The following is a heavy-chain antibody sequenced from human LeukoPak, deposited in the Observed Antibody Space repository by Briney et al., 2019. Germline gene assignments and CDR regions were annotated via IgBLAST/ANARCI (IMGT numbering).Heavy chain of an antibody. Sequence: SETLSLTCTVSGGSISSYYWSWIRQPAGKGLEWIGRIYTSGSTNYNPSLKSRVTMSVDTSKNQFSLKLSSVTAADTAVYYCAREVGGYRYGYRPTELYWYFDLWGRGTLVTVSS. CDR1: GGSISSYY. CDR3: AREVGGYRYGYRPTELYWYFDL. V-gene: IGHV4-4*07. D-gene: IGHD5-18*01. J-gene: IGHJ2*01. CDR2: IYTSGST.